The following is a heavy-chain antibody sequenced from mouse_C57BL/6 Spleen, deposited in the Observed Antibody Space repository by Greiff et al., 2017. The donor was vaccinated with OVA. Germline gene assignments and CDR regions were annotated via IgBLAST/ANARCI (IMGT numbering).Heavy chain of an antibody. CDR3: ARYGDYDVYYFDY. CDR1: GYAFTNYL. Sequence: VQLQQSGAELVRPGTSVKVSCKASGYAFTNYLIEWVKQRPGQGLEWIGVINPGSGGTNYNEKFKGKATLTADKSSSTAYMQLSSLTSEDSAVYFCARYGDYDVYYFDYWGQGTTLTVSS. D-gene: IGHD2-4*01. CDR2: INPGSGGT. V-gene: IGHV1-54*01. J-gene: IGHJ2*01.